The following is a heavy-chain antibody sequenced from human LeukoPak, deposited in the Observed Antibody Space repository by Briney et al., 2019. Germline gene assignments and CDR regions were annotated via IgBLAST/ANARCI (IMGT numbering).Heavy chain of an antibody. Sequence: GGSLRLSCAASGFTYSDYYMSWLRQAPGKGLEWVSYISSSSSTIYYADSVTGRFTISRDNAKNSLYLQMNSLRAKDTAVYYGARGDRGYSYGYPFDYWGQGTLVTVSS. CDR2: ISSSSSTI. D-gene: IGHD5-18*01. CDR1: GFTYSDYY. CDR3: ARGDRGYSYGYPFDY. V-gene: IGHV3-11*04. J-gene: IGHJ4*02.